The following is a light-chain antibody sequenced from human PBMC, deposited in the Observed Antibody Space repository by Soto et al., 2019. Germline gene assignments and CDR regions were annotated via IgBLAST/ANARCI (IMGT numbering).Light chain of an antibody. Sequence: QSALTQPASVSGSPGQSITISCTGTSSDVGDYNYVSWYQQHPGKAPKLMIYDVSNRPSGVSNRFSGSKSGNTASLTISGLQAEDEAHYYCISYTSSSTLVVFGGGTKLTVL. J-gene: IGLJ2*01. CDR2: DVS. CDR1: SSDVGDYNY. CDR3: ISYTSSSTLVV. V-gene: IGLV2-14*01.